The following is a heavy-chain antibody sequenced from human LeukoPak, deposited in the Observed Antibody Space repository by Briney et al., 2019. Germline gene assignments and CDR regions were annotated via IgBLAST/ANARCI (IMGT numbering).Heavy chain of an antibody. CDR2: MNPNSGNT. D-gene: IGHD2-8*02. Sequence: EASVKVSCKASGGTFSSYAISWVRQAPGQGLEWMGWMNPNSGNTGYAQKFQGRVTMTRNTSISTAYMELSSLRSEDTAVYYCARAPPSTAGDYWGQGTLVTVSS. J-gene: IGHJ4*02. CDR1: GGTFSSYA. CDR3: ARAPPSTAGDY. V-gene: IGHV1-8*02.